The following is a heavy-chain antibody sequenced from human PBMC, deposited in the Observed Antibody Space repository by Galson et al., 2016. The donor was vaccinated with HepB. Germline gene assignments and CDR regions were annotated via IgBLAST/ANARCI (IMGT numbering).Heavy chain of an antibody. D-gene: IGHD2-2*01. J-gene: IGHJ5*01. CDR1: GFSLNTRGVG. CDR2: VYWDDDK. CDR3: AHRTHCTSASCYLYDWFDS. Sequence: PALVKPTQTLTLTCNFSGFSLNTRGVGVGWIRQPPGKALEWLGLVYWDDDKRYSPSLKSRVTITKDTSKNQVVLTMTNMDPVDTATYYCAHRTHCTSASCYLYDWFDSWGQGTLVTVSS. V-gene: IGHV2-5*02.